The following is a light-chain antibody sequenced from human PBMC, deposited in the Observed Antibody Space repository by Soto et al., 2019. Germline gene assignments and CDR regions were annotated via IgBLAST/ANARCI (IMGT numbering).Light chain of an antibody. J-gene: IGKJ3*01. Sequence: IVVRACPPILALSTWEGAALSRRASQSVSSNLAWYQQKPGQAPRLLIYGASSRATGIPDRFSGSGSGTDFTLSISRLEPEDLAVYYGQQSGGSFSIGPGIKVDIK. CDR1: QSVSSN. V-gene: IGKV3-20*01. CDR3: QQSGGSFS. CDR2: GAS.